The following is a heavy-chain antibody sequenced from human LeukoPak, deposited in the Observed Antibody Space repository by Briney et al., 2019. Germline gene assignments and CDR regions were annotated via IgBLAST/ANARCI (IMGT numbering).Heavy chain of an antibody. D-gene: IGHD1/OR15-1a*01. CDR2: IYPGDSDT. CDR3: ARVNTAAGDFDH. J-gene: IGHJ4*02. CDR1: AYRFTNYW. V-gene: IGHV5-51*01. Sequence: GESLKISCKGSAYRFTNYWIAWVRQMPGKGLEWMGIIYPGDSDTTYSPSFQSQVTISADNSITTAYLQWSNLKASDTAMYYCARVNTAAGDFDHWGQGTLVTVSS.